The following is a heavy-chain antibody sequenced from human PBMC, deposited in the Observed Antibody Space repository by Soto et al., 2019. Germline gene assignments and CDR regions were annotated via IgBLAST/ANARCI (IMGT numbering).Heavy chain of an antibody. CDR1: GFTFSSYA. J-gene: IGHJ6*02. CDR2: ISYDGSNK. CDR3: ARDAHCSSTSCYRSYYYYGMDV. D-gene: IGHD2-2*02. Sequence: GGSLRLSCAASGFTFSSYAMHWVRQAPGKGLEWVAVISYDGSNKYYTDSVKGRFTISRDNSKNTLYLQMNSLRAEDTAVYYCARDAHCSSTSCYRSYYYYGMDVWGQGTTVTV. V-gene: IGHV3-30-3*01.